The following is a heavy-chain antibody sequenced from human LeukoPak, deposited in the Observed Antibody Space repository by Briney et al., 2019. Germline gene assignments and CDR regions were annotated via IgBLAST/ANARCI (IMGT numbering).Heavy chain of an antibody. CDR1: GGSISSGGYS. CDR3: ARDRCSSTSCYGWFDP. J-gene: IGHJ5*02. Sequence: SQTLSLTCAVSGGSISSGGYSWSWIRQPPGKGLEWIGYIYHSGSTYYNPSLKSRVTISVDRSKNQFSLKLSSVTAADTAVYYCARDRCSSTSCYGWFDPWGQGTLVTVSS. D-gene: IGHD2-2*01. V-gene: IGHV4-30-2*01. CDR2: IYHSGST.